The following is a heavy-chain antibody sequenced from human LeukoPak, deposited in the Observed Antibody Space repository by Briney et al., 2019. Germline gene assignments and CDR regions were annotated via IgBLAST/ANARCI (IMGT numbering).Heavy chain of an antibody. CDR2: IKQDESEK. D-gene: IGHD2-2*01. CDR3: ARALDSSSSRYQAFEY. V-gene: IGHV3-7*01. J-gene: IGHJ4*02. Sequence: PGGSLRLSCVASGFSRRNYWMSWVRQAPGKGLEWVAYIKQDESEKYYVDSVKGRFTISRDNAKNSLYLQMNSLRDKDTAVYYCARALDSSSSRYQAFEYWGQGTLVTVSS. CDR1: GFSRRNYW.